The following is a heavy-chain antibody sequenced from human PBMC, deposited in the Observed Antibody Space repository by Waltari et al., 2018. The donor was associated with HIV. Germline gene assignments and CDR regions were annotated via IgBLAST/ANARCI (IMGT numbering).Heavy chain of an antibody. D-gene: IGHD3-22*01. J-gene: IGHJ6*02. V-gene: IGHV4-34*02. CDR2: INSRGET. Sequence: QVYLQHWGAGLMIPSETLYLTCAFYGRTCKTYYSTWIRNSPGRGQEWNGEINSRGETKIKLSPKERVGLSVDEPNNQFSLRMNSVTGADAGLYDCSRGLWKEVETLIGLYTYYYEVMDVWGQGTTV. CDR1: GRTCKTYY. CDR3: SRGLWKEVETLIGLYTYYYEVMDV.